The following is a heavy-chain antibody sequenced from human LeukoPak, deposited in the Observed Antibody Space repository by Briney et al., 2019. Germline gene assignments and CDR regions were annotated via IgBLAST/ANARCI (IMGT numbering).Heavy chain of an antibody. Sequence: GGSLRLSCAAYGLTFSSYWRHSVRQAPGEGLGWVPRINSDGTSTTYRDSLKARFTTSRDNARNTLNMQMNSLRAQGAAVNDDSYSTIDIVRETRTFGYQGKVTLVTVS. CDR1: GLTFSSYW. CDR2: INSDGTST. V-gene: IGHV3-74*01. CDR3: SYSTIDIVRETRTFGY. J-gene: IGHJ4*02. D-gene: IGHD2-15*01.